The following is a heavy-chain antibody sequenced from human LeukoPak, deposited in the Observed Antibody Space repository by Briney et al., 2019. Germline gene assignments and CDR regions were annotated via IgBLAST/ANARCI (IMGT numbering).Heavy chain of an antibody. D-gene: IGHD3-22*01. Sequence: GASVRVSCKASGYTFTGYYMHWVRQAPGQGLEWMGWINPNSGATNYAQNFQGRVTMTRDTSISTAYMELRRLRSDDTAVYYCARARRNPNYNDSSGYYVRGFYFDYWGQGTLVTVSS. CDR3: ARARRNPNYNDSSGYYVRGFYFDY. CDR2: INPNSGAT. J-gene: IGHJ4*02. CDR1: GYTFTGYY. V-gene: IGHV1-2*02.